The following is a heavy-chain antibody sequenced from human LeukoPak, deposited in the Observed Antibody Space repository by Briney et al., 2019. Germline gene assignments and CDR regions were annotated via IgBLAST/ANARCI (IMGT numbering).Heavy chain of an antibody. CDR2: IYYSGST. CDR3: AGDSGWQIDFDY. Sequence: SETLSLTCTVSGGSISSYYWSWIRQPPGKGLEWIGYIYYSGSTNYNPSLKSRVTISVDTSKNQFSLKLSSVTAADTAVYYCAGDSGWQIDFDYWGQGTLVTVSS. D-gene: IGHD6-19*01. CDR1: GGSISSYY. V-gene: IGHV4-59*01. J-gene: IGHJ4*02.